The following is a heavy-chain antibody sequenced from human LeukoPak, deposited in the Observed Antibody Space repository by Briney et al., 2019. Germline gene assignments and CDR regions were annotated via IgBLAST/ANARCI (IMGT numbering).Heavy chain of an antibody. Sequence: SETLSLTCTVSGDSISSGDYYWSWIRQPAGKGLEWIGRISSSGSTNYNPSLKSRVTISVDTSKNQFSLKLSSVTAADTAVYYCARDLPPKQLVKNVASFDYWGQGTLVTVSS. D-gene: IGHD6-6*01. CDR3: ARDLPPKQLVKNVASFDY. V-gene: IGHV4-61*02. CDR1: GDSISSGDYY. CDR2: ISSSGST. J-gene: IGHJ4*02.